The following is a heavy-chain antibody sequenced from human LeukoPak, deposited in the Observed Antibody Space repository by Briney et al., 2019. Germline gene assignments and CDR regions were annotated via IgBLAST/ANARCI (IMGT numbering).Heavy chain of an antibody. Sequence: GGSLRLSCAASGFTFSSYAMNWVRQAPGKGLEWVSVISSSGGTTYYSDSVKGRFIIYRDNSKNTLYLQMNSLRAEDTAVYYCAKAGIAVPATPEYCGQGTQVTASS. CDR1: GFTFSSYA. D-gene: IGHD6-19*01. CDR3: AKAGIAVPATPEY. J-gene: IGHJ4*02. CDR2: ISSSGGTT. V-gene: IGHV3-23*01.